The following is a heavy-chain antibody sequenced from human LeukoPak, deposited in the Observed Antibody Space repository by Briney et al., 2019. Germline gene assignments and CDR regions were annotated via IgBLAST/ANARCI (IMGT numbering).Heavy chain of an antibody. CDR1: GFTFSSYS. Sequence: NPGGSLRLSCAASGFTFSSYSMNWVRQAPGKGLEWVSSISTGSTYIYYAESMKGRFTISRDNAKNSLYLQMNSLRAEDTAVYYCAREMRSIAAPAHAFDIWGQGTMVTVSS. V-gene: IGHV3-21*01. CDR2: ISTGSTYI. D-gene: IGHD6-13*01. CDR3: AREMRSIAAPAHAFDI. J-gene: IGHJ3*02.